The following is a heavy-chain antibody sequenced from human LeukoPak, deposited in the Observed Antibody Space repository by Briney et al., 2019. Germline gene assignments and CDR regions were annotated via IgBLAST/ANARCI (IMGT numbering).Heavy chain of an antibody. J-gene: IGHJ4*02. Sequence: SETLSLTCNVSGGSVTSHYWNWIRRPPGKGLEWISYLYHTGITKYNPSLKSRVSMSVDTSKNQFFLKVNSVTAADTAVYHCVRSVDYFDNTGPHMMFDYWGQGSLVTVSS. CDR3: VRSVDYFDNTGPHMMFDY. CDR2: LYHTGIT. V-gene: IGHV4-59*02. D-gene: IGHD3-22*01. CDR1: GGSVTSHY.